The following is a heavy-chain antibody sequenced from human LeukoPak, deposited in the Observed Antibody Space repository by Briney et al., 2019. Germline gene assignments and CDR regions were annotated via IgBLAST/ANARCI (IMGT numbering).Heavy chain of an antibody. D-gene: IGHD4-17*01. CDR1: GGTFSSYA. J-gene: IGHJ4*02. Sequence: SVKVFCKASGGTFSSYAISWVRQAPGQGLEWMGGIIPIFGTANYAQKFQGRVTITTDESTSTAYMELSSLRSEDTAVYYCARGYGDYVDYFDYWGQGTLVTVSS. CDR3: ARGYGDYVDYFDY. V-gene: IGHV1-69*05. CDR2: IIPIFGTA.